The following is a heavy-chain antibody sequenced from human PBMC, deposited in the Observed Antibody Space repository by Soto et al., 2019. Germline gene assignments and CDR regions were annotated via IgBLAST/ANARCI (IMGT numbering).Heavy chain of an antibody. CDR3: ARDYSSYGPFDY. CDR2: ISGSGGST. V-gene: IGHV3-23*01. J-gene: IGHJ4*02. Sequence: PGGSLRLSCAASGFTFSSYAMNWVRQAPGKGLEWVSAISGSGGSTYYADSVKGRFTISRDNSENTLYLQMNSLRAEDTAVYYCARDYSSYGPFDYWGQGTLVTVSS. D-gene: IGHD5-18*01. CDR1: GFTFSSYA.